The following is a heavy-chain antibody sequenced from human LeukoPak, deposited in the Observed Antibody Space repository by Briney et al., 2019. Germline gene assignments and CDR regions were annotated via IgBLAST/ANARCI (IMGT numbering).Heavy chain of an antibody. CDR2: ISSSSSYI. Sequence: GGSLRLSCAASGFTFSSYSMNWVRQAPGKGLEWVSSISSSSSYIYYADSVKGRFTISRDNAKNSLYLQMNSLRAEDTAVYYCAKGYESSGYYADYWGQGTLVTVSS. D-gene: IGHD3-22*01. J-gene: IGHJ4*02. CDR1: GFTFSSYS. V-gene: IGHV3-21*04. CDR3: AKGYESSGYYADY.